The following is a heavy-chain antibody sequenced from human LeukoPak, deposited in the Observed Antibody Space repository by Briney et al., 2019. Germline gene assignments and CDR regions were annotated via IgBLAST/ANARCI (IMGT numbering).Heavy chain of an antibody. Sequence: GSLRLSCAASGFTFSSYSMNWVRHAPGKGLEWVSSISSSSSYIYYADSVKGRFTISRDNAKNSLYLQMNSLRAEDTAVYYCATFSGSWDFDYWGQGTLVTVSS. CDR2: ISSSSSYI. J-gene: IGHJ4*02. D-gene: IGHD6-13*01. V-gene: IGHV3-21*01. CDR3: ATFSGSWDFDY. CDR1: GFTFSSYS.